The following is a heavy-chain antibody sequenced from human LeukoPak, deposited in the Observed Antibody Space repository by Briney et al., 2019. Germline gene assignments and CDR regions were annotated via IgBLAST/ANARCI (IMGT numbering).Heavy chain of an antibody. CDR1: GFTVSSNY. CDR3: PRGSSGPDY. J-gene: IGHJ4*02. V-gene: IGHV3-23*01. CDR2: ISASGGST. Sequence: PGLSLRLSCAASGFTVSSNYMSGVRQAPGKGLEWVSSISASGGSTYYAHSVKGPFTISSDNSKNTLHLQMTSLRAEDTAVYYCPRGSSGPDYWGQGTLVTVSS. D-gene: IGHD6-19*01.